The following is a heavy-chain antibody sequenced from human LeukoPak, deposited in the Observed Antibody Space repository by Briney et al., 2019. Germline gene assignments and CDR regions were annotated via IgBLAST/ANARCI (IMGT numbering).Heavy chain of an antibody. Sequence: ASVTVSCKASGYTFTSYGISWVRQAPGQGLEGMGWISAYNGNTNYAQKLQGRVTMTTDTSTSTAYMELRSLRSDDTAVYYCARAMVYANFDYWGQGTLVTVSS. D-gene: IGHD2-8*01. V-gene: IGHV1-18*01. CDR1: GYTFTSYG. CDR3: ARAMVYANFDY. J-gene: IGHJ4*02. CDR2: ISAYNGNT.